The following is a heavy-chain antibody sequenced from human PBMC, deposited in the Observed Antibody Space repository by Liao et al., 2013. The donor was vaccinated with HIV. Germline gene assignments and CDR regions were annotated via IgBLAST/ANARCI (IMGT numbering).Heavy chain of an antibody. CDR2: IYYSGST. J-gene: IGHJ5*02. D-gene: IGHD2-15*01. Sequence: QLQLQESGPGLVKPSETLSLTCTVSGGSISSSSYYWGWIGSIYYSGSTYYNPSLKSRVTISVDTSKNQFSLKLSSVTAADTAVYYCARGSDIVVVVAATRENNWFDPWGQGTLVTVSS. CDR1: GGSISSSSYY. CDR3: ARGSDIVVVVAATRENNWFDP. V-gene: IGHV4-39*07.